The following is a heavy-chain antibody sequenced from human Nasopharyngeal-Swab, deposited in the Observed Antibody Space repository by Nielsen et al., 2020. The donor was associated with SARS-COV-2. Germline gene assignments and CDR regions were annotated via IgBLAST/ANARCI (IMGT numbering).Heavy chain of an antibody. D-gene: IGHD2-15*01. Sequence: RQAPGKGLEWIGSIYYSGATYYSPSLKRRLTISVDTSQNQFSLTVSSVTASDTAVYYCVRDNYYHYYMDVWGQGTTVTVSS. CDR3: VRDNYYHYYMDV. V-gene: IGHV4-39*01. J-gene: IGHJ6*03. CDR2: IYYSGAT.